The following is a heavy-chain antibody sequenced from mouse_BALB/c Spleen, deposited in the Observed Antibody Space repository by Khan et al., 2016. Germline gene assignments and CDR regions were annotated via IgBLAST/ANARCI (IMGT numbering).Heavy chain of an antibody. Sequence: EVQLLETGGGLVQPGGSRGLSCEGSGFTFSDFWMSWVRQTPGKTLEWIGDINADGSAINYAPSIKDRFTIFRDNDKNTLYLQLNNLRSKDTTTYFCMRTNDYWDQGTTLTVSS. CDR1: GFTFSDFW. V-gene: IGHV11-2*02. J-gene: IGHJ2*01. CDR3: MRTNDY. CDR2: INADGSAI.